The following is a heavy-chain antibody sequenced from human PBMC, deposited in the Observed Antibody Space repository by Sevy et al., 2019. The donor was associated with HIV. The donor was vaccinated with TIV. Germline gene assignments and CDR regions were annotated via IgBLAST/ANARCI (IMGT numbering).Heavy chain of an antibody. V-gene: IGHV1-18*04. CDR3: ARDPPTIAAAGSGVGDDY. CDR2: ISGYNGNT. D-gene: IGHD6-13*01. CDR1: GYTFTSYG. Sequence: ASVKVSCKASGYTFTSYGISWVRQAPGQGLEWMGWISGYNGNTNYAQKLQGRVTMTTDTSTSTAYMELRSLRSDDTAVYYCARDPPTIAAAGSGVGDDYRGQGTLVTVSS. J-gene: IGHJ4*02.